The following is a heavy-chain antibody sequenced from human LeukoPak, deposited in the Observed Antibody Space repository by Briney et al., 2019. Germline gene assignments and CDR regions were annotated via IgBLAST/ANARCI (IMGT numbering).Heavy chain of an antibody. D-gene: IGHD2-21*02. CDR1: GFTFSSYS. V-gene: IGHV3-48*01. Sequence: GGSLRLSCAASGFTFSSYSMSWVRQAPEKGLGWVSFISSSSNTKYNADSVKGRFTISRDNAKNSLNLQMNSLRAEDTAVYYCAKDSYQGDWGLDAFDVWGQGTMVTVSS. CDR3: AKDSYQGDWGLDAFDV. J-gene: IGHJ3*01. CDR2: ISSSSNTK.